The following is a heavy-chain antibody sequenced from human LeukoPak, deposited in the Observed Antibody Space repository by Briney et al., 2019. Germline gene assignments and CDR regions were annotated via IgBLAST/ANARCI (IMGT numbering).Heavy chain of an antibody. CDR2: TFYTSKWNN. CDR3: ARRRYYDYTGFFDY. D-gene: IGHD3-22*01. V-gene: IGHV6-1*01. J-gene: IGHJ4*02. CDR1: GDSVSSNSAP. Sequence: SQTLSLTCAISGDSVSSNSAPWNWFRQSPSRGLEWLGRTFYTSKWNNDYAVSVKSRITINPDTSKNHFSLQLNSVTPEDTAVYYCARRRYYDYTGFFDYWGQGTLVTVSS.